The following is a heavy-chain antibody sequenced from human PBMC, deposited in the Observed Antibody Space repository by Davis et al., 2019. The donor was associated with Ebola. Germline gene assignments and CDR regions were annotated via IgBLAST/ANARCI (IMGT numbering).Heavy chain of an antibody. V-gene: IGHV4-30-4*01. D-gene: IGHD3-22*01. J-gene: IGHJ4*02. CDR1: GGSISSGDYY. Sequence: PSETLSLTCTVSGGSISSGDYYWSWIRQPPGKGLEWIGYIYYSGSTYYNPSLKSRVTISVDTSKNQFSLKLSSVTAADTAVYYCASHYYDSSGYYPIWGQGTLVTVSS. CDR3: ASHYYDSSGYYPI. CDR2: IYYSGST.